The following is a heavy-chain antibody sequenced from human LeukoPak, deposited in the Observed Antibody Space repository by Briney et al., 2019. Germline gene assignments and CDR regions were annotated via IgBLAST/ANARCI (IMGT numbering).Heavy chain of an antibody. CDR2: INPNSGAT. J-gene: IGHJ4*02. Sequence: GASVKVSCKASGYTFTGYYMHWVRQAPGQGLEWMGWINPNSGATNYAQKFQGRVTMTRDTSISTAYMELSRLRSDDTAVYYCARGIAAAGTDYWGQGTLVTVSS. CDR1: GYTFTGYY. D-gene: IGHD6-13*01. CDR3: ARGIAAAGTDY. V-gene: IGHV1-2*02.